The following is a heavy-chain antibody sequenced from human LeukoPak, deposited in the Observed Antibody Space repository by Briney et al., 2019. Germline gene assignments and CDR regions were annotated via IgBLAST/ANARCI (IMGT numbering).Heavy chain of an antibody. CDR1: GGSISSSSYY. Sequence: SETLSLTCTVSGGSISSSSYYWGWIRQPPGKGLEWIGSIYYSGSTYYNPSLKSRVTISVDTSKNQFSLKVSSVTAADTAVYYCARHGAYCTGGSCNRFDLWGQGTLVTVSS. D-gene: IGHD2-15*01. J-gene: IGHJ5*02. V-gene: IGHV4-39*01. CDR2: IYYSGST. CDR3: ARHGAYCTGGSCNRFDL.